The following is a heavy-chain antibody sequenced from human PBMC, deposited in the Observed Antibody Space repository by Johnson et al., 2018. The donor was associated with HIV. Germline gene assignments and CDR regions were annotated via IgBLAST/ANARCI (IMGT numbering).Heavy chain of an antibody. CDR2: ITGSGTVV. D-gene: IGHD2-2*01. V-gene: IGHV3-11*04. J-gene: IGHJ3*02. CDR3: ARGGVVHDAFDI. Sequence: QVQLVESGGGLVKPGGSLRLSCAASGFAVSSNYMSWVRQAPGKGLEWVSYITGSGTVVYYADSVKGRFTISRDNAKNSLYLQMNSLRADDTAVYYCARGGVVHDAFDIWGQGTMVTVSS. CDR1: GFAVSSNY.